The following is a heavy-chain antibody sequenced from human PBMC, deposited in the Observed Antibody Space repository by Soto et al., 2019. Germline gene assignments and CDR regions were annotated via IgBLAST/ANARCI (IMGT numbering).Heavy chain of an antibody. D-gene: IGHD3-3*01. Sequence: SETLSLTCAVYGGSFSGYYWSWIRQPPGKGLEWIGEINHSGSTNYNPSLKSRVTISADTSKNQFSLKLSSVTAADTAVYYCARIFGNPSRHDYWGQGTLVTVSS. CDR3: ARIFGNPSRHDY. J-gene: IGHJ4*02. V-gene: IGHV4-34*01. CDR2: INHSGST. CDR1: GGSFSGYY.